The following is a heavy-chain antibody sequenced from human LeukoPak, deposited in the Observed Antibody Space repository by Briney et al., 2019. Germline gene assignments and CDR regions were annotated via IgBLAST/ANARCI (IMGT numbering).Heavy chain of an antibody. J-gene: IGHJ3*02. CDR1: GYTFTSYG. V-gene: IGHV1-18*01. CDR3: ARDLYGSSSWYAQNSFDI. Sequence: ASVKVSCKASGYTFTSYGISWVRQAPGQGLEWMGWISAYNGNTNYAQKLQGRVTMTTDTSTSTASMELRSLRSDDTAVYYCARDLYGSSSWYAQNSFDIWGQGTMVTVSS. D-gene: IGHD6-13*01. CDR2: ISAYNGNT.